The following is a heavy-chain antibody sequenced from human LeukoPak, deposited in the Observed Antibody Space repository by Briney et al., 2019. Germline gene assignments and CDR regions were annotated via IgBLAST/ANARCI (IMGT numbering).Heavy chain of an antibody. Sequence: GGSLRLPCAASGFTFSSYWMSWVRQVPGKGLEWVANINHDGSERYYVDSVKGRFTISRDNAKESLYLQMNSLRAEDTAVYYCARLEYCTSSSCYSLRYWGQGTLVTVSS. CDR1: GFTFSSYW. D-gene: IGHD2-2*02. CDR3: ARLEYCTSSSCYSLRY. V-gene: IGHV3-7*01. J-gene: IGHJ4*02. CDR2: INHDGSER.